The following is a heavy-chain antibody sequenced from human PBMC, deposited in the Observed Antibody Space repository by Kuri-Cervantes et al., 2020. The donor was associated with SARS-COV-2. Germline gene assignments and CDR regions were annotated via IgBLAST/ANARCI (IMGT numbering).Heavy chain of an antibody. CDR2: IKSKTDGGTT. D-gene: IGHD4-23*01. Sequence: GGSLRLSCAASGFTFSNAWMNWVRQAPGKGLEWVGRIKSKTDGGTTDYAAPVKGRFTISRDDSKNTLYLQMNSLKTEDTAVYYCAKVVGYGGNSESYYYYGMDVWGQGTTVTVSS. J-gene: IGHJ6*02. CDR3: AKVVGYGGNSESYYYYGMDV. CDR1: GFTFSNAW. V-gene: IGHV3-15*07.